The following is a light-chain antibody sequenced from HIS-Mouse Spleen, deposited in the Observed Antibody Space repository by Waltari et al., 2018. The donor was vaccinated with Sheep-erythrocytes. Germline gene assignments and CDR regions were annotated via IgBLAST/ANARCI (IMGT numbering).Light chain of an antibody. V-gene: IGLV1-51*01. J-gene: IGLJ2*01. CDR2: DNN. CDR1: SSNIGNNY. Sequence: QSVLTQPPSVSAAPGQKVTISCSGSSSNIGNNYVSWYQQLPGTAPKLLIYDNNKRPSGIPDRFSGSQSGTSATLGITGLQTGDEADYYCGTWDSSLSAGVSGGGTKLTVL. CDR3: GTWDSSLSAGV.